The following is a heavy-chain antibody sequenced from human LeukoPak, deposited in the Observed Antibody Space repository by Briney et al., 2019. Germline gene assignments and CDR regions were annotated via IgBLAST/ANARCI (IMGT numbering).Heavy chain of an antibody. CDR2: VYYSGST. D-gene: IGHD6-13*01. Sequence: SETLSLTCTVSGGSISTFYWSWIRQPPGKGPEWIGCVYYSGSTNYNPSLKSRVTISVDTSKNQSSLKLSSVTAADTAVYYCARVRSIAAAGTGEYFDDWGQGTLVTVSS. V-gene: IGHV4-59*01. J-gene: IGHJ4*02. CDR1: GGSISTFY. CDR3: ARVRSIAAAGTGEYFDD.